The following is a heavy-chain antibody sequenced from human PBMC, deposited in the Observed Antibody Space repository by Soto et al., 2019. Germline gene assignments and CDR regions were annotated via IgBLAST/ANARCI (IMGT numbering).Heavy chain of an antibody. CDR3: ARGQGVGAVDYYYYGMDV. CDR2: MNSNSGNT. J-gene: IGHJ6*02. V-gene: IGHV1-8*01. D-gene: IGHD1-26*01. Sequence: GASVKVSWYASGYTFTSYDINWVRQATGQGLEWMGWMNSNSGNTGYAQKFQGRVTMTRNTSISTAYMELSSLRSEDTAVYYCARGQGVGAVDYYYYGMDVWGQGATVTVSS. CDR1: GYTFTSYD.